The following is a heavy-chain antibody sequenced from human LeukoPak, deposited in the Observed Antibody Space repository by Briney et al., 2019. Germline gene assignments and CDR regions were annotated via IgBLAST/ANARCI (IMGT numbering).Heavy chain of an antibody. J-gene: IGHJ4*02. V-gene: IGHV1-2*02. Sequence: GSVKVSCKASGYPFTGYYMHWVRQAPGQGLEWMGWINPNSGGTNYAQKFQGRVTMTRDTSISTAYMTLSALRSDDTAVYYCARVPYSVHFEHWGQGTLVIVSS. CDR2: INPNSGGT. D-gene: IGHD5/OR15-5a*01. CDR1: GYPFTGYY. CDR3: ARVPYSVHFEH.